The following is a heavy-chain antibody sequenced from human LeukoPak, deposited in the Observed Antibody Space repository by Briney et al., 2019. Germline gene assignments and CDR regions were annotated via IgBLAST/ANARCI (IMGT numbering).Heavy chain of an antibody. Sequence: ASVKVSCKASGYTFTSYGISWVRQATGQGLEWMGWMNPNSGNTGYAQKFQGRVTMTRNTSISTAYMELSSLRSEDTAVYYCARTYYDFWSGPGAPFDPWGQGTLVTVSS. V-gene: IGHV1-8*02. CDR2: MNPNSGNT. CDR3: ARTYYDFWSGPGAPFDP. D-gene: IGHD3-3*01. CDR1: GYTFTSYG. J-gene: IGHJ5*02.